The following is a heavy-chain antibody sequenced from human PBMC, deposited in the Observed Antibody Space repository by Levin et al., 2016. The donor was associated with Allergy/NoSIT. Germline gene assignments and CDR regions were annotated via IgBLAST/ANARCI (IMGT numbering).Heavy chain of an antibody. D-gene: IGHD1-26*01. CDR2: IYPRDLDI. CDR1: GYSFPTHW. CDR3: ARHLSVYSGNLHGAFDL. J-gene: IGHJ3*01. V-gene: IGHV5-51*01. Sequence: GGSLRLSCKGSGYSFPTHWIGWVRQMPGKGLEWMGIIYPRDLDIRYSPSFQGQVTISADRSISTAYLQWSSLKASDTAIYYCARHLSVYSGNLHGAFDLWGQGTTVIVSS.